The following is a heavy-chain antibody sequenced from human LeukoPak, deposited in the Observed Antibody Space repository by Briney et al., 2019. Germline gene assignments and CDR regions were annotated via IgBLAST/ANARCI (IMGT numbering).Heavy chain of an antibody. CDR1: GFTFRRYA. J-gene: IGHJ4*02. CDR3: TKRALGSAYYFDS. V-gene: IGHV3-23*01. CDR2: ISGTGGGT. D-gene: IGHD1-26*01. Sequence: GGSLRLSCAASGFTFRRYAMSWVRQAPGKGLEWVSGISGTGGGTYYADSVKGRFTISRDNSKKTLYLQMNSLRAEDTAVYYCTKRALGSAYYFDSWGQGTLVTVSS.